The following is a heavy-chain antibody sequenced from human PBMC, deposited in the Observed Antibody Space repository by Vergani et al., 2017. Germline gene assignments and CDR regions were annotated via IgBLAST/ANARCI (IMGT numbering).Heavy chain of an antibody. J-gene: IGHJ4*02. CDR3: AKDSGGERAVFDY. V-gene: IGHV3-43D*03. CDR2: ISWDGGST. CDR1: GFTFDDYA. D-gene: IGHD2-21*01. Sequence: EVQLVESGGVVVQPGGSLRLSCAASGFTFDDYAMHWVRQAPGKGLEWVSLISWDGGSTYYADSVKGRFTISSDNSKNSLYLQMNSLRAEDTALYYCAKDSGGERAVFDYWGQGTLVTVSS.